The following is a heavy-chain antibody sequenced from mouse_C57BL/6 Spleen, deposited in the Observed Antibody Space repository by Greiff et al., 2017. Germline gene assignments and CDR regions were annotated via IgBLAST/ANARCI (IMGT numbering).Heavy chain of an antibody. J-gene: IGHJ1*03. Sequence: EVKLMESGGDLVKPGGSLKLSCAASGFTFSSYGMSWVRQTPDKRLAWVATISSGGSYTYYPDSVKGRFTISRDNAKNTLYLQMSSLKSEDTAMYYCARAPLITTGNWYFDVWGTGTTVTVSS. D-gene: IGHD1-1*01. CDR1: GFTFSSYG. V-gene: IGHV5-6*01. CDR3: ARAPLITTGNWYFDV. CDR2: ISSGGSYT.